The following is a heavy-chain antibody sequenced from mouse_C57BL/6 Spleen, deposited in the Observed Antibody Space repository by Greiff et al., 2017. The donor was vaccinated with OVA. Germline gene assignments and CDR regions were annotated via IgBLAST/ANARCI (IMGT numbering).Heavy chain of an antibody. Sequence: EVMLVESGGGLVKPGGSLKLSCAASGFTFSDYGMHWVRQAPEKGLEWVAYISSGSSTIYYADTVKGRFTISRDNAKNTLFLQMTCLRSEDTAMYYCAMARGSSYHYAMDYWGQGTSGTVSS. CDR3: AMARGSSYHYAMDY. CDR1: GFTFSDYG. D-gene: IGHD1-1*01. J-gene: IGHJ4*01. CDR2: ISSGSSTI. V-gene: IGHV5-17*01.